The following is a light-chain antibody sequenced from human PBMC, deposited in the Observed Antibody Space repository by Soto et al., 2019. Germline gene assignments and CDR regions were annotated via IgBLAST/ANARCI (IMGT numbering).Light chain of an antibody. CDR1: SSDVGGYNY. CDR2: EVS. CDR3: CSYAGRNNFV. V-gene: IGLV2-8*01. J-gene: IGLJ1*01. Sequence: QSALTQPTSASGSPGQSVTISCTGTSSDVGGYNYVSWYQQHPGKAPKLMIYEVSERPSGVPDRFSGSKSGNTASLTVSGLQAEDEADYYCCSYAGRNNFVFGTGTKVTVL.